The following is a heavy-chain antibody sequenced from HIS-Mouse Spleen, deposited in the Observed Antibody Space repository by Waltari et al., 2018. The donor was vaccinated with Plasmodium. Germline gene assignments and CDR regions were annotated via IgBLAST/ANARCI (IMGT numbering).Heavy chain of an antibody. CDR3: AKGHIGGGDAFDI. CDR1: GFTFSSYA. Sequence: EVQLLESGGGLVQPGGSLRLSCAAPGFTFSSYAMSWVRQAPGKGLEWASAISGRGGSTYYADSVKGRFTISRDNSKNTLYLQMNSPRAEDTAVYYCAKGHIGGGDAFDIWGQGTMVTVSS. D-gene: IGHD3-16*01. J-gene: IGHJ3*02. CDR2: ISGRGGST. V-gene: IGHV3-23*01.